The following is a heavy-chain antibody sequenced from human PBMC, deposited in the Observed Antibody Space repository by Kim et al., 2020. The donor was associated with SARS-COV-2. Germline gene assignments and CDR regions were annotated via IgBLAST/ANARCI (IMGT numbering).Heavy chain of an antibody. Sequence: GTSTDYADAVNGRLPIPRDSAKRSVSLQMNSLTPEDTAVYYCVREPSNWGQGTLVTVSS. J-gene: IGHJ4*02. V-gene: IGHV3-11*01. CDR2: GTST. CDR3: VREPSN.